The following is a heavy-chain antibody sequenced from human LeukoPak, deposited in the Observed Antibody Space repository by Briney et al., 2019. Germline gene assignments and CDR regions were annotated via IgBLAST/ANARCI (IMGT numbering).Heavy chain of an antibody. Sequence: SETLSLTCTVSGGSISSSSYYWGWIRQPPGKGLEWIGSIYYTGNTYYNASLKSQVSISIDTSKNQFSLKLTSVTAADTAVYYCARQTGSGLFVLPGGQGTLVTVSS. CDR2: IYYTGNT. CDR3: ARQTGSGLFVLP. V-gene: IGHV4-39*01. D-gene: IGHD3-16*02. J-gene: IGHJ4*02. CDR1: GGSISSSSYY.